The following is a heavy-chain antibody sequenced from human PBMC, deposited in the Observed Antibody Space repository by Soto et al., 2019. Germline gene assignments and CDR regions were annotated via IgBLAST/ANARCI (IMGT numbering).Heavy chain of an antibody. CDR3: ASLPVTTVIFDAFDI. V-gene: IGHV3-21*01. J-gene: IGHJ3*02. CDR1: GFTFISYS. Sequence: EVQLVESGGGLVKPGESLRLSCAASGFTFISYSMNWVRQAPGKGLEWVSSISSSSSYIYYADSVKGRFTISRDNAKNSLYLQMNSLRAEDTAVYYSASLPVTTVIFDAFDIWGQGTMVTVSS. CDR2: ISSSSSYI. D-gene: IGHD4-17*01.